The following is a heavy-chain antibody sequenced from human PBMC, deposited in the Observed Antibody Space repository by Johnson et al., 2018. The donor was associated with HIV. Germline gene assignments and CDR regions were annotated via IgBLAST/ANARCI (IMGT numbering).Heavy chain of an antibody. J-gene: IGHJ3*02. CDR1: GFTVSSNY. Sequence: VQLVESGGGLIQPGGSLRLSCAASGFTVSSNYMSWVRQAPGKGLEWVSVIYSGGSTYYADSVEGRFTISRDNSKNTLYLQMNSLRAEDTAVYYCATDLSRWELHPLSAFDIWGQGTMVTVSS. CDR2: IYSGGST. D-gene: IGHD4-23*01. CDR3: ATDLSRWELHPLSAFDI. V-gene: IGHV3-66*03.